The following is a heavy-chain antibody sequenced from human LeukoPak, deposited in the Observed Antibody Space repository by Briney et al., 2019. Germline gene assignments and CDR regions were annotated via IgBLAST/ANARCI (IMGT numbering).Heavy chain of an antibody. V-gene: IGHV4-38-2*01. D-gene: IGHD3-16*02. CDR3: ARYRYGGPADY. CDR1: GYAIRSGFY. J-gene: IGHJ4*02. CDR2: IYHAGST. Sequence: SETLSLTCAVSGYAIRSGFYWGWLRQPPAKDLEWIGSIYHAGSTYYTPSLKSRVTISVDTSKNHFSLSLNSVTVADTAVYYCARYRYGGPADYWGPGTQITVSS.